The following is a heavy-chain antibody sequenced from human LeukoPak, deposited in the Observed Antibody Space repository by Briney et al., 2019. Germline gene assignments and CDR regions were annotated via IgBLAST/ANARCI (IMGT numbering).Heavy chain of an antibody. J-gene: IGHJ3*02. V-gene: IGHV1-69*05. CDR2: VIPIFGTA. Sequence: AVKVSCKGFGGTFSSYAISWVRQAPAQGLEWVGGVIPIFGTANYAYKFQGRVTITTDGSTCTAYMELSSLRSEATAVYYCASTYYDFWRGPGNAFDIWGQGTMVTVSS. D-gene: IGHD3-3*01. CDR3: ASTYYDFWRGPGNAFDI. CDR1: GGTFSSYA.